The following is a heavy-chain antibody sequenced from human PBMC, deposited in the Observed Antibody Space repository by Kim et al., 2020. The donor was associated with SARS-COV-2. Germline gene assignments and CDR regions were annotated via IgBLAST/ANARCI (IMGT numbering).Heavy chain of an antibody. Sequence: SVKVSCKASGGTFSSYAISWVRQAPGQGLEWMGGIIPIFGTANYAQKFQGRVTITADESTSTAYMELSSLRSEDTAVYYCARHDYGDYASPAPFDYWGQGTLVTVSS. CDR1: GGTFSSYA. D-gene: IGHD4-17*01. CDR2: IIPIFGTA. V-gene: IGHV1-69*13. CDR3: ARHDYGDYASPAPFDY. J-gene: IGHJ4*02.